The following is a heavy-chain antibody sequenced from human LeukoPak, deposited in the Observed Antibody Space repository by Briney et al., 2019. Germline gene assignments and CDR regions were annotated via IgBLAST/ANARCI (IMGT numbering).Heavy chain of an antibody. D-gene: IGHD3-10*01. CDR2: IRYDGSNK. Sequence: SGGSLRLSCAASGFTFSSYGMHWVRQAPGKGLEWVAGIRYDGSNKYYADSVQGRFRISRDYSKNTVDLQMNSLRAEDTAVYYCAKGTGVRGVITDYYYYGMDVWGQGTTVTVSS. J-gene: IGHJ6*02. CDR1: GFTFSSYG. V-gene: IGHV3-30*02. CDR3: AKGTGVRGVITDYYYYGMDV.